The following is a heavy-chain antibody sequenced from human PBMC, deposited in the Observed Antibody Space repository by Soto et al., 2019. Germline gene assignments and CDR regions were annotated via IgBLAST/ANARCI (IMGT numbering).Heavy chain of an antibody. CDR3: ARGGTYSGSYPRHYYYYGMDV. D-gene: IGHD1-26*01. CDR1: GFTFSSYS. V-gene: IGHV3-48*02. Sequence: PGGSLRLSCAASGFTFSSYSMNWVRQAPGKGLEWVSYISSSSSTIYYADSVRGRFTISRDNAKNSLHLQMNSLRDEDTAVYYCARGGTYSGSYPRHYYYYGMDVWGQGTTVTVSS. CDR2: ISSSSSTI. J-gene: IGHJ6*02.